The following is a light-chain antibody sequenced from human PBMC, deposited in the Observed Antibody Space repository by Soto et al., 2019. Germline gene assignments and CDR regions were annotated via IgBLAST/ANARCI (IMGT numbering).Light chain of an antibody. Sequence: QSALTQPASVSGSPGQSITISCTGTSSDVGGYNYVSWYQQHPGKAPKLMIYDVSNRPSGVSNRFSGSKSGNTASLTISGLQAEDEADYYCSSYTRSSPYVFGTGTKPTVL. CDR2: DVS. V-gene: IGLV2-14*01. CDR1: SSDVGGYNY. CDR3: SSYTRSSPYV. J-gene: IGLJ1*01.